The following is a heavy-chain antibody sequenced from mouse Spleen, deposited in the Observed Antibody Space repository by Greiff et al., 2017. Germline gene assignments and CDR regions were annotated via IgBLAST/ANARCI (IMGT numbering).Heavy chain of an antibody. CDR3: ARSEIFYFDY. J-gene: IGHJ2*01. CDR2: IYPGSGNT. V-gene: IGHV1-76*01. CDR1: GYTFTDYY. Sequence: QVQLQQSGAELVRPGASVKLSCKASGYTFTDYYINWVKQRPGQGLEWIARIYPGSGNTYYNEKFKGKATLTAEKSSSTAYMQLSSLTSEDSAVYFCARSEIFYFDYWGQGTTLTVSS.